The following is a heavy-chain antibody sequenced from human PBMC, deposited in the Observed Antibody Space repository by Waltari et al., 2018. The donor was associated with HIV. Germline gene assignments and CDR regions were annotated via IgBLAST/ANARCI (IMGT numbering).Heavy chain of an antibody. V-gene: IGHV4-61*01. D-gene: IGHD2-8*02. CDR1: GGSVSSGSYY. CDR2: IYYSGST. Sequence: QVQLQESGPGLVKPSETLSLTCTVSGGSVSSGSYYWSWIRQPPGKGLEWIGYIYYSGSTTYNPSLKSRVTISVDTSKNQFSLKLSSVTAADTAVYYCARGSAGGVCWGYCFDYWGQGTLVTVSS. J-gene: IGHJ4*02. CDR3: ARGSAGGVCWGYCFDY.